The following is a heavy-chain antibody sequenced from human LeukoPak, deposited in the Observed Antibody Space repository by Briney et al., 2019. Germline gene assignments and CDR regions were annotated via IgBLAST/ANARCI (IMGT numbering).Heavy chain of an antibody. Sequence: GGSLRLSCAASGFTFDDYAMHWVRQAPGKGLEWVSLISGDGGSTYYADSVKGRFTISRDNSKNSLYLQMNSLRAEDTAVYYCARVAGRSSTSRYYYYGMDVWGQGTTVTVSS. CDR2: ISGDGGST. CDR3: ARVAGRSSTSRYYYYGMDV. J-gene: IGHJ6*02. D-gene: IGHD2-2*01. CDR1: GFTFDDYA. V-gene: IGHV3-43*02.